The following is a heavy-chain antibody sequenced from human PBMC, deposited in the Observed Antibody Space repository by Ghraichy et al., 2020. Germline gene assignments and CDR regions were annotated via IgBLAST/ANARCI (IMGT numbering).Heavy chain of an antibody. Sequence: GSLRLSCAASEFTFSSYWMHWVRQAPGKGLVWVSRINSDGGSASYADSVKGRFTISRDNAKNTLYLEMSSLRAEDTAVFYCARGGLDVTNRNDHQYGMDVWGQGTTVTVSS. J-gene: IGHJ6*02. V-gene: IGHV3-74*01. D-gene: IGHD1-1*01. CDR2: INSDGGSA. CDR3: ARGGLDVTNRNDHQYGMDV. CDR1: EFTFSSYW.